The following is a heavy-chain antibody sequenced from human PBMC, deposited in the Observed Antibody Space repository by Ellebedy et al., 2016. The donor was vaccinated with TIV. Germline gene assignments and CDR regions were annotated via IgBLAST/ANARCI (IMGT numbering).Heavy chain of an antibody. V-gene: IGHV4-34*01. CDR3: ASRVVPAATAGWFDP. CDR2: INHSGST. Sequence: SETLSLTXAVYGGSFSGYYWSWIRQPPGKGLEWIGEINHSGSTNYNPSLKSRVTISVDTSKNQFSLKLSSVTAADTAVYYCASRVVPAATAGWFDPWGQGTLVTVSS. CDR1: GGSFSGYY. D-gene: IGHD2-2*01. J-gene: IGHJ5*02.